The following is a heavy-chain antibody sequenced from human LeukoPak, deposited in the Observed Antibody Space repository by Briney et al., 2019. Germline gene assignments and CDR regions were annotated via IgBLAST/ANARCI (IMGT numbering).Heavy chain of an antibody. CDR3: ARVPTRYQIDAFDI. CDR1: GGSIGSYY. Sequence: PSETLSLTCTVSGGSIGSYYWSWIRQPPGKGLEWIGYIYYSGSTNYNPSLKSRVTISVDTSKNQFSLKLSSVTAADTAVYYCARVPTRYQIDAFDIWGQGAMVTVSS. CDR2: IYYSGST. V-gene: IGHV4-59*01. J-gene: IGHJ3*02. D-gene: IGHD5-24*01.